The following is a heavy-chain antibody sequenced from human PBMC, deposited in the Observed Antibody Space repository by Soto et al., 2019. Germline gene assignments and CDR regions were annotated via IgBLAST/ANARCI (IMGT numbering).Heavy chain of an antibody. J-gene: IGHJ5*02. Sequence: SETLSLTCTVSGGSISSGDYYWSWIRQPPGKGLEWIGYIYYSGSTCYNPSLKSRVTISVDTSKNQFSLKLSSVTAADTAVYYCDREVVLPLRRPWLDPWGQGTLVTVSS. D-gene: IGHD2-15*01. CDR1: GGSISSGDYY. CDR3: DREVVLPLRRPWLDP. CDR2: IYYSGST. V-gene: IGHV4-30-4*01.